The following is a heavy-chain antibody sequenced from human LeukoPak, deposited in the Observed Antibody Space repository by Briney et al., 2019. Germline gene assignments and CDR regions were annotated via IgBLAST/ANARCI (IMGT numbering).Heavy chain of an antibody. CDR3: ARDTAMVMKSTYYFDY. CDR1: GGTFSSYA. CDR2: IIPIFGTA. J-gene: IGHJ4*02. Sequence: SVKVSCKASGGTFSSYAISWVRQAPGQGLEWMGGIIPIFGTANYAQKFQGRVTITADESTSTAYTELSSLRSEDTAVYYCARDTAMVMKSTYYFDYWGQGTLVTVSS. V-gene: IGHV1-69*01. D-gene: IGHD5-18*01.